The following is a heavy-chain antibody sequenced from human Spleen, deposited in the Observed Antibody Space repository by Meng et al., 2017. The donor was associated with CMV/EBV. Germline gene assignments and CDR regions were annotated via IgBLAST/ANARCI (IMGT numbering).Heavy chain of an antibody. V-gene: IGHV1-8*01. CDR2: INPNNGDT. D-gene: IGHD6-13*01. J-gene: IGHJ6*02. CDR1: GYSFTRYD. Sequence: ASVKVSCKTSGYSFTRYDINWVRQAPGQGLEWMGWINPNNGDTGYAQEFQGRVTMTRDTSISTVYMELNSLRSDDTAVYYCARVEGPAGAMLKYFYYYGMEVWGQGTTVTVS. CDR3: ARVEGPAGAMLKYFYYYGMEV.